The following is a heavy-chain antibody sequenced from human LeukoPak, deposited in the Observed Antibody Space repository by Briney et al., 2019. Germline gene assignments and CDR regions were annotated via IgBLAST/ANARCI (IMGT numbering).Heavy chain of an antibody. CDR3: ASQDGGSSWYRAFDI. CDR1: GGSISSGSYY. J-gene: IGHJ3*02. Sequence: SETLSLTCTVTGGSISSGSYYWSWIRQPPGKGLEWIGYIYYSGSTNYNPSLKSRVTISVDTSKNQFSLKLSSVTAADTAVYYCASQDGGSSWYRAFDIWGQGTMVTVSS. V-gene: IGHV4-61*01. CDR2: IYYSGST. D-gene: IGHD6-13*01.